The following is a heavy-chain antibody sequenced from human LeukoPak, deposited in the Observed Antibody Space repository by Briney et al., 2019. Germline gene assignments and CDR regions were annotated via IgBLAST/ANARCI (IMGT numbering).Heavy chain of an antibody. CDR2: IYWNDDK. D-gene: IGHD3-16*01. CDR1: GFSLSTSGVG. Sequence: SGPTLVKPTQTLTLTCTFSGFSLSTSGVGVGWIRQPPGKALEWLALIYWNDDKRYSPSLKSRLTITKDTSKNQVVLTMTNMDPVDTATYYCAHVLRLRSSHWFDPWGQGTLVTVSS. J-gene: IGHJ5*02. CDR3: AHVLRLRSSHWFDP. V-gene: IGHV2-5*01.